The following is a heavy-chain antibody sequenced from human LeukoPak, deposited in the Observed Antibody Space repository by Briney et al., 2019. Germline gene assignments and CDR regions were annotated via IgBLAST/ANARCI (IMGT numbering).Heavy chain of an antibody. V-gene: IGHV3-23*01. Sequence: GGSLRLSCAASGFTFSSYSMSWVRQAPGKGLVWVSAISGSGGSTYYADSVKGRFTISRDNSKNTLYLQMNSLRAEDTAVYYCAQQWLVLGAFDIWGQGTMVTVSS. D-gene: IGHD6-19*01. CDR2: ISGSGGST. CDR1: GFTFSSYS. CDR3: AQQWLVLGAFDI. J-gene: IGHJ3*02.